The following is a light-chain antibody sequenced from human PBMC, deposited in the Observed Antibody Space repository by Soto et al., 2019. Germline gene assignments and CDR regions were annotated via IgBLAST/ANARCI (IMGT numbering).Light chain of an antibody. CDR3: CSYAGSSTYV. CDR1: SSDFGSYNL. CDR2: EGS. V-gene: IGLV2-23*01. Sequence: QSVLTQPASVSGSPGQSITISCTGTSSDFGSYNLVSWYQQHPSKAPKLMIYEGSKRPSGVSNRFSGSKSGNTASLTISGLQAEDEADYYCCSYAGSSTYVFGTGTKVTVL. J-gene: IGLJ1*01.